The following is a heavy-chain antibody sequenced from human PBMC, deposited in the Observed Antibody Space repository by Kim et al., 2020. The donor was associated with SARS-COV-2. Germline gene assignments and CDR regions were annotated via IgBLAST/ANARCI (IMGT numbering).Heavy chain of an antibody. D-gene: IGHD3-3*01. CDR3: ASVFSRLFNFDY. J-gene: IGHJ4*02. Sequence: YYNPSLKSRVTILTATSKNQFSLRLTSVTAADTAMYYWASVFSRLFNFDYWGQGTLVTVSS. V-gene: IGHV4-39*07.